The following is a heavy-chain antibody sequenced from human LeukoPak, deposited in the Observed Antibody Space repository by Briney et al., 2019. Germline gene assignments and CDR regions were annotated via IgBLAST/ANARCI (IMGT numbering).Heavy chain of an antibody. J-gene: IGHJ3*02. CDR1: GLTFSNYG. V-gene: IGHV1-18*01. D-gene: IGHD2/OR15-2a*01. Sequence: ASVKVSCKASGLTFSNYGITWVRQAPGQGLEWVGWISAYDGNTNYAQKFQGRVTMTTDTSTSTAHMELRGLRYDDTAVYYCARDISTGIGYAFDIWGQGTMVTVSS. CDR2: ISAYDGNT. CDR3: ARDISTGIGYAFDI.